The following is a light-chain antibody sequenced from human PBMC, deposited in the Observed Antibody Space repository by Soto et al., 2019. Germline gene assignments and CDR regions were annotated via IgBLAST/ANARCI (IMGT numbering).Light chain of an antibody. CDR3: QQRDSDPPWM. J-gene: IGKJ1*01. V-gene: IGKV1-9*01. CDR1: QDIRPY. CDR2: LAS. Sequence: IHLTQSPSSLSASVGDRVTITCRASQDIRPYLAWYQQSPGRAPQLLIYLASNLHTGVPSRFSGSGSGTECTLTIGGLQPEDFATYYCQQRDSDPPWMFGQGTRVQIK.